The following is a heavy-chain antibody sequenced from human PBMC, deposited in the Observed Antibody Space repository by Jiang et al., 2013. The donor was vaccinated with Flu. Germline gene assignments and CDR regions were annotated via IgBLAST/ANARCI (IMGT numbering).Heavy chain of an antibody. J-gene: IGHJ3*02. Sequence: RLSCAASGFTFSSYAMSWVRQASREGGWEWVSAISGSGGSTYYADSVKGRFTISRDNSKNTLYLQMNSLRAEDTAVYYCAKDQPQARPYDSSGFDAFDIWGQGTMVTVSS. D-gene: IGHD3-22*01. CDR2: ISGSGGST. CDR1: GFTFSSYA. V-gene: IGHV3-23*01. CDR3: AKDQPQARPYDSSGFDAFDI.